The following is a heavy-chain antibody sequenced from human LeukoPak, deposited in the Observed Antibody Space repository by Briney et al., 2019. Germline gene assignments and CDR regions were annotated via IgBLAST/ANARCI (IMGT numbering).Heavy chain of an antibody. CDR1: GFTFSSYG. CDR2: ISYDGSNK. V-gene: IGHV3-30*18. Sequence: GGSLRHSCAASGFTFSSYGMHWVRQAPGKGLEWVAVISYDGSNKYYADSVKGRFTISRDNSKNTLYLQMNSLRAEDTAVYYCAKDGGGTLDYWGQGTLVTVSS. CDR3: AKDGGGTLDY. J-gene: IGHJ4*02. D-gene: IGHD2-15*01.